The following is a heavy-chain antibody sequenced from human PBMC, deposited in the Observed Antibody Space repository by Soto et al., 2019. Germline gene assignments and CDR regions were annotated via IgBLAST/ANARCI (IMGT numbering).Heavy chain of an antibody. CDR3: AISSGYADWFDP. CDR1: GGSISSGGYY. Sequence: QVQLQESGPGLVKPSQTLSLTCTVSGGSISSGGYYWSWIRQHPGKGLEWIGYTYYSGSTYYNPSLKSRVTISVDTSKNQCSLKLRSVTAADTAVYYCAISSGYADWFDPWGQGTLVTVSS. J-gene: IGHJ5*02. D-gene: IGHD3-22*01. V-gene: IGHV4-31*03. CDR2: TYYSGST.